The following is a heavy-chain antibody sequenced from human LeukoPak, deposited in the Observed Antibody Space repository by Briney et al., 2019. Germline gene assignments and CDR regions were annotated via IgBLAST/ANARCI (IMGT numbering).Heavy chain of an antibody. Sequence: GGSLRLSCAASGFTFSSSAMSWVRQAPGKGLEWVSAISGSGGSTYNADSVKGRFTISRDNSKNTLYLQMNSLRAEDTAVYYCAKVRESSSSTYYFDSWGQGTLVTVSS. CDR3: AKVRESSSSTYYFDS. V-gene: IGHV3-23*01. CDR2: ISGSGGST. CDR1: GFTFSSSA. D-gene: IGHD6-6*01. J-gene: IGHJ4*02.